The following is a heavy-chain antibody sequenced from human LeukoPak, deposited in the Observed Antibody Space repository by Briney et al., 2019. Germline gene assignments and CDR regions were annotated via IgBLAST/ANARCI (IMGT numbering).Heavy chain of an antibody. V-gene: IGHV3-21*01. CDR2: ISSSSSYI. J-gene: IGHJ3*02. CDR3: ARGLRYCSGGSCYNSDAFDI. CDR1: GFTFSSYS. Sequence: KSGGSLRLSCAASGFTFSSYSMNWVRQAPGKGLEWVSSISSSSSYIYYADSVKGRFTISRDNAKNSLYLQMNSLRAEDTAVYYCARGLRYCSGGSCYNSDAFDIWGQGTMVTVSS. D-gene: IGHD2-15*01.